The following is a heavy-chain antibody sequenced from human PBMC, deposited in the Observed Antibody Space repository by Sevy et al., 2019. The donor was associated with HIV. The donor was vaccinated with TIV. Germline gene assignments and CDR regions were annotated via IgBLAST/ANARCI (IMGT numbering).Heavy chain of an antibody. J-gene: IGHJ6*02. CDR2: IIPIFGTA. V-gene: IGHV1-69*13. CDR3: ARWSGNCSGGSCLLNYYYYGMDV. CDR1: GGTFSSYA. D-gene: IGHD2-15*01. Sequence: ASVKVSCKASGGTFSSYAISWVRQAPGQGLEWMGGIIPIFGTANYAQKFQGRVTITADESTSTAYMELSSLRSEDTAVYYCARWSGNCSGGSCLLNYYYYGMDVWGQGTTVTVSS.